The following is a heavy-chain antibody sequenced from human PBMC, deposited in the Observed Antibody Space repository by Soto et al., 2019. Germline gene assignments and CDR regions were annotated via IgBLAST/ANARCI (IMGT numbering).Heavy chain of an antibody. V-gene: IGHV3-53*01. Sequence: EVQLVESGGGLSQPGGSLRLSCVVSGFGVSTNYMNWVRQAPGKGLDWVSSIYGGGSIYYADSVKGRFTISRDYSQNTLYLEMNSLRPEDTAMYYGARGHDIGGMDAWGQGTTVTVSS. D-gene: IGHD3-9*01. CDR3: ARGHDIGGMDA. CDR1: GFGVSTNY. J-gene: IGHJ6*02. CDR2: IYGGGSI.